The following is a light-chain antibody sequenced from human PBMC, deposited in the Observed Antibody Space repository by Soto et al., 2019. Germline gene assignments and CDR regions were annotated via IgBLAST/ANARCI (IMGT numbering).Light chain of an antibody. V-gene: IGKV3-20*01. CDR2: ATS. CDR3: QQYGHSGT. J-gene: IGKJ1*01. Sequence: IVLTKSPGTLSLSPWERATLSCRASQSVSRTYLAWYQQKPVQAPRLLIYATSSRATGIPDRFSGRGAGTYFTLTISRLEPEYVAVYYCQQYGHSGTFGQGTKVDIK. CDR1: QSVSRTY.